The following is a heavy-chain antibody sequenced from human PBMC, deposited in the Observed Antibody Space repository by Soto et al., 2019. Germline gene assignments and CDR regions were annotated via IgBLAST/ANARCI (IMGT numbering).Heavy chain of an antibody. Sequence: SVKVSCKASGYTFTSYAMHWVRQAPGQRLEWMGWINAGNGNTKYSQKFQGRVTITRDTSASTAYMELSSLRSEDTAVYYCARQRYSSGSPYYYGMDVWGQGTTVTVSS. CDR3: ARQRYSSGSPYYYGMDV. D-gene: IGHD6-19*01. V-gene: IGHV1-3*01. CDR1: GYTFTSYA. J-gene: IGHJ6*02. CDR2: INAGNGNT.